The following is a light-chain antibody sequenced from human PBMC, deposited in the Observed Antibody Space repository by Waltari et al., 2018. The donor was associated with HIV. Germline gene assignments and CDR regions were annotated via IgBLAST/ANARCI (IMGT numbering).Light chain of an antibody. CDR2: ANT. CDR1: SSNTGAGYD. Sequence: QSVLTQPPSVSGAPGQRVTISCTGSSSNTGAGYDVHWYQQLPGTAPRLLIYANTIRPSGVPDRFSGSKSGTSASLAIAGLQDEDEAVYYCQSYDRSLSVWVFGGGTKVTVL. J-gene: IGLJ3*02. CDR3: QSYDRSLSVWV. V-gene: IGLV1-40*01.